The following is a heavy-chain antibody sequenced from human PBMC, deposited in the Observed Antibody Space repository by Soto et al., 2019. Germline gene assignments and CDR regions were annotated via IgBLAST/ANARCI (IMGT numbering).Heavy chain of an antibody. V-gene: IGHV4-34*01. Sequence: KGLQWIGQINHSGRASYNPSLKRRVTISVHTSNSQFSLELSSVTAADTAVYYCARGLTTGSHYSGGWYGLDSWGQGTQVSGSS. CDR2: INHSGRA. J-gene: IGHJ4*02. D-gene: IGHD6-19*01. CDR3: ARGLTTGSHYSGGWYGLDS.